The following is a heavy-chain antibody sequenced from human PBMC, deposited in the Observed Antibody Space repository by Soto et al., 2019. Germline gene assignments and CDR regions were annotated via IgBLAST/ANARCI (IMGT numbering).Heavy chain of an antibody. Sequence: PGGSLRLSCAASGLTFSSYAMSWVRQAPGKGLLWVSRLNGDGSTIDYADSVKGRFTMSRDNAKSTVYLQMLSLRAEDTAVYYCARDDNPDYWGQGTLVTVSS. D-gene: IGHD1-20*01. CDR2: LNGDGSTI. CDR3: ARDDNPDY. CDR1: GLTFSSYA. J-gene: IGHJ4*02. V-gene: IGHV3-74*01.